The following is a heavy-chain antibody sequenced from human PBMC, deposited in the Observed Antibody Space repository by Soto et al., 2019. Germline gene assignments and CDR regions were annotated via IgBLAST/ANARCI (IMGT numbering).Heavy chain of an antibody. CDR1: GGSISSYY. J-gene: IGHJ4*02. D-gene: IGHD3-3*01. Sequence: PSETLSLTCTVSGGSISSYYWSWIRQPPGKGLEWIGYIYYSGSTNYNPSLKSRVTISVDTSKNQFSLKLSSVTAADTAVYYCARATGGVVITHWGQGTLVTVSS. CDR3: ARATGGVVITH. CDR2: IYYSGST. V-gene: IGHV4-59*01.